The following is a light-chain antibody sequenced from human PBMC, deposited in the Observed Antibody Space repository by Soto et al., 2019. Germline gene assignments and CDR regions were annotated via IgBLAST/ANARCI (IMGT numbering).Light chain of an antibody. CDR2: DAS. CDR3: QQYNSYSRT. V-gene: IGKV1-5*01. Sequence: DIQMSQSPSTLPASVGDRVTITCRASQSINVWLAWYQHKPGQAPKLLIYDASTLESGVPSRFTGSGSETAFTLTISSLQPDDFATYYCQQYNSYSRTFGQGTKVEIK. CDR1: QSINVW. J-gene: IGKJ1*01.